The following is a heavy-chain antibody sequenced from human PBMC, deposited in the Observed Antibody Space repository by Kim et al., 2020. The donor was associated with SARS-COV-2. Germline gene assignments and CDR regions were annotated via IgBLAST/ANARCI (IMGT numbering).Heavy chain of an antibody. CDR3: AREWWYYFDY. D-gene: IGHD2-15*01. CDR1: GFTFGDHA. V-gene: IGHV3-9*01. J-gene: IGHJ4*02. Sequence: GGSLRLSCATSGFTFGDHAMHWVRQAPGKGLEWVSSISWNSGDIGYADSVKGRFTISRDNAKNSLYLQMNSLRAEDTASYYCAREWWYYFDYWGQGTLVT. CDR2: ISWNSGDI.